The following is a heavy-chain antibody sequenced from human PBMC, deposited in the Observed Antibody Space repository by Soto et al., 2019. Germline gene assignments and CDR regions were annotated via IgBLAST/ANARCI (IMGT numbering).Heavy chain of an antibody. CDR3: ARSRDGYNLNPIDQ. V-gene: IGHV4-59*01. Sequence: QVQLQVSGPGLVKPSATLSLSSTVSTGSTNSFYWSWIRQPPGKGLQWLGYFFYTGSTNHNPSLKSRVTISLDMSSNQFSLRLSSVTAADMAMYYCARSRDGYNLNPIDQWGQGLLVTVSS. J-gene: IGHJ4*02. CDR1: TGSTNSFY. CDR2: FFYTGST. D-gene: IGHD5-12*01.